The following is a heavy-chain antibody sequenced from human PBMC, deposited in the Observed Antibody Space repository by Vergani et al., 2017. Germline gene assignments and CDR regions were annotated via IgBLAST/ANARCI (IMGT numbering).Heavy chain of an antibody. Sequence: QVQLQESGPGLVKPSETLSLTCTVSGGSISSYYWSWIRQPPGKGLEWIGEINHSGSTNYNPSLKSRVTISVDTSKNQFSLKLSSVTAADTAVYYCARALAVYYYYYGMDVWGQG. J-gene: IGHJ6*02. V-gene: IGHV4-34*01. D-gene: IGHD6-19*01. CDR3: ARALAVYYYYYGMDV. CDR1: GGSISSYY. CDR2: INHSGST.